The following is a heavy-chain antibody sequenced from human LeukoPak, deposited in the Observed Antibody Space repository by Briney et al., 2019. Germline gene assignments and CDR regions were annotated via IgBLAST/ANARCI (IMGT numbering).Heavy chain of an antibody. V-gene: IGHV3-21*01. J-gene: IGHJ4*02. CDR3: ARDADDTIFNLFDY. D-gene: IGHD3-9*01. Sequence: GGSLRLSCAASGFTFSSYSMNWVRQAPGKGLEWVSSISSSSSYIYYADSVKGRFTISRDNSKNTLYLQMNSLRAEDTAVYYCARDADDTIFNLFDYWGQGTLVTVSS. CDR2: ISSSSSYI. CDR1: GFTFSSYS.